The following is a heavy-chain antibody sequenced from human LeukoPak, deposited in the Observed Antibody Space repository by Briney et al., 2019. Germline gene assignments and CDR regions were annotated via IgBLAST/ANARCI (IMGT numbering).Heavy chain of an antibody. CDR3: AKSNAVFLEYSSGWYVY. D-gene: IGHD6-19*01. Sequence: ETLSLTCTVSGGSISSSAYYWGWIRQPPGKGLGWVSFIVGSGAGTYYADSVKGRFTISRDNAKNSLYLQMNSLRAEDTALYYCAKSNAVFLEYSSGWYVYWGQGTLVTVSS. CDR1: GGSISSSAYY. V-gene: IGHV3-23*01. J-gene: IGHJ4*02. CDR2: IVGSGAGT.